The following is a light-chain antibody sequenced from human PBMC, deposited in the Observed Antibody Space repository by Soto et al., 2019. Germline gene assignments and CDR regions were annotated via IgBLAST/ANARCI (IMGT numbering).Light chain of an antibody. V-gene: IGLV2-14*01. CDR3: SSYTSSSSDVL. CDR1: SSDVGGYNY. Sequence: QSVLTQPASVSGSPGQSITISCTGTSSDVGGYNYVSWYQQHPGKAPKLMIYDVSNRPSGVSNRFSGSKSGNTASLTISGLQADDEADYYCSSYTSSSSDVLFGGGTKLTVL. J-gene: IGLJ2*01. CDR2: DVS.